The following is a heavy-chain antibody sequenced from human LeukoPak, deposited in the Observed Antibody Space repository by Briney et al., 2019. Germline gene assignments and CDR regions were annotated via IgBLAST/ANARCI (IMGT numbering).Heavy chain of an antibody. CDR3: AKWPSLGELSLIQSHYFDY. CDR2: ISAEADST. D-gene: IGHD3-16*02. CDR1: GFPFSAYA. J-gene: IGHJ4*02. V-gene: IGHV3-23*01. Sequence: PGGSLRLSCEASGFPFSAYAMTWVGQAPGKGREWASDISAEADSTNYADSVKGRFTISRDSSKNTLYLQMSSLRAEDMAVYYCAKWPSLGELSLIQSHYFDYWGQGTLVTVSS.